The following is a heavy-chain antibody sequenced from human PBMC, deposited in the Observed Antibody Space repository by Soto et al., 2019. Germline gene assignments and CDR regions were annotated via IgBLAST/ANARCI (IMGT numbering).Heavy chain of an antibody. J-gene: IGHJ6*03. CDR2: INHSGST. V-gene: IGHV4-34*01. CDR3: ARTGYCSSTSCYGGGYYYYMDV. CDR1: GGSFSGYY. D-gene: IGHD2-2*01. Sequence: SETLSLACAVYGGSFSGYYWSWIRQPPGKGLEWIGEINHSGSTNYNPSLKSRVTISVDTSKNQFSLKLSSVTAADTAVYYCARTGYCSSTSCYGGGYYYYMDVWGKGTTVTVSS.